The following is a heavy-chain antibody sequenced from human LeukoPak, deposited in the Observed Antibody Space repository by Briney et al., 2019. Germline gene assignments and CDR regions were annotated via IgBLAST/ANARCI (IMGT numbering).Heavy chain of an antibody. CDR3: ARVLLGMSAFDL. J-gene: IGHJ3*01. D-gene: IGHD3-9*01. CDR1: GFTFSDYT. V-gene: IGHV3-21*06. Sequence: GGSLRLSCVASGFTFSDYTMHWVRQAPGKALEWVSSINSGNNYLYYPDSVKGRFTISRDKAKNSLFLQMNSLRADDTAVYSCARVLLGMSAFDLWGQGTMVSVSS. CDR2: INSGNNYL.